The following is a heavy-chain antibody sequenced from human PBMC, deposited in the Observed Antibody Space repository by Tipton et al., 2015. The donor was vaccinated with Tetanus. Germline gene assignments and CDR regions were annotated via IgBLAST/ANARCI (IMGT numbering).Heavy chain of an antibody. V-gene: IGHV4-31*03. CDR2: IYYSGST. CDR3: ARTSQDYDYVWGSYRSDNLFFDY. D-gene: IGHD3-16*02. Sequence: TLSLTCTVSGGSISSGGYYWSWIRQYPGKGLEWIGYIYYSGSTYYNPSLKSRVTISVDTSKNQFSLKLSSVTAADTAVYYCARTSQDYDYVWGSYRSDNLFFDYWGQGTLVTVSS. CDR1: GGSISSGGYY. J-gene: IGHJ4*02.